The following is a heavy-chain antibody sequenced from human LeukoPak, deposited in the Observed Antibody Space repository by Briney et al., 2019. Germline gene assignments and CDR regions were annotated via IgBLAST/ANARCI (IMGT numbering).Heavy chain of an antibody. CDR1: GGSISSSSYY. CDR3: ARGGYGSGSYYDY. V-gene: IGHV4-61*02. Sequence: SETLSLTCTVSGGSISSSSYYWSWIRQPAGKGLEWIGRIYTSGSTNYNPSLKSRVTMSVDTSKNQFSLKLSSVTAADTAVYYCARGGYGSGSYYDYWGQGTLVTVSS. CDR2: IYTSGST. J-gene: IGHJ4*02. D-gene: IGHD3-10*01.